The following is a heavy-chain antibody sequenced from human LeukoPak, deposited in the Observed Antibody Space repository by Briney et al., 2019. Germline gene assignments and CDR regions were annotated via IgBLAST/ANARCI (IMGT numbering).Heavy chain of an antibody. CDR1: GFTFSSYA. CDR3: ARIGAGSSRDY. J-gene: IGHJ4*02. D-gene: IGHD6-13*01. V-gene: IGHV3-74*01. Sequence: GGSLRLSCAASGFTFSSYAMSWVRQAPGKGLVWVSRINSDGSFTSYADSVKGRFTISRDNAKNTLYLQMNSLRAEDTAVYYCARIGAGSSRDYWGQGTLVTVSS. CDR2: INSDGSFT.